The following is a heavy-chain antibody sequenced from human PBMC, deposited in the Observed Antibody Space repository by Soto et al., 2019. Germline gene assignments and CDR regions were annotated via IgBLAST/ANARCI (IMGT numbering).Heavy chain of an antibody. CDR2: IKPDGSEK. CDR1: GFTFNSYY. J-gene: IGHJ4*02. V-gene: IGHV3-7*03. CDR3: VRDWTDGYDHSFNH. D-gene: IGHD5-12*01. Sequence: EVQLVESGGGLVQPGGSLRLSCAASGFTFNSYYMSWVRQAPGEGLEWVANIKPDGSEKYYVDSVEGRFTISRDNARNSLYLQMNSLRAEDTAVYYCVRDWTDGYDHSFNHWGQGTPVTVSS.